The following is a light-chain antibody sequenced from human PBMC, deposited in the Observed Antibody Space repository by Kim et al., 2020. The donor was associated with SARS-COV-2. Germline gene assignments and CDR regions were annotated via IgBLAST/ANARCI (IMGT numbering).Light chain of an antibody. CDR1: QSVSSY. Sequence: EIVLTQSPATLSLSPGERATLSCRASQSVSSYLAWYQQKPGQAPRLLIYDASNRATGIPARFSGSGSGTDFTLTISSLEPEDFAVYYCLLRSNWYTFGQGTKLEI. V-gene: IGKV3-11*01. CDR3: LLRSNWYT. J-gene: IGKJ2*01. CDR2: DAS.